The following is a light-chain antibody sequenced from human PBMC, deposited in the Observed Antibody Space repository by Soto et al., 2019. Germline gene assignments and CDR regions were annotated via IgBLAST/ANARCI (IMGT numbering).Light chain of an antibody. CDR2: DAS. J-gene: IGKJ5*01. CDR3: QQRRNWPPIT. CDR1: QSVSSN. V-gene: IGKV3-11*01. Sequence: EVRVSQSAATLSLSTGERATLSCRASQSVSSNLAWYQQKPGQAPRLLIYDASTRATGTPARFAGSGSGTDFILTISSLEPEDFAVYYCQQRRNWPPITFGQRTRLATK.